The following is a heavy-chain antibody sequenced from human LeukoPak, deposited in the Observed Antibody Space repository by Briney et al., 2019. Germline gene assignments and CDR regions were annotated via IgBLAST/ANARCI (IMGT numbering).Heavy chain of an antibody. Sequence: PSETLSLTCSVSGGSISSSGYYWGWIRQPPGKGLEWIGSMYYSGSTYYNPSLKSRVTLSVDTSKNQFSLSLNSVTAADTAVYYCARHNMRGIAVDYWGQGTLVTVSS. CDR1: GGSISSSGYY. J-gene: IGHJ4*02. CDR3: ARHNMRGIAVDY. CDR2: MYYSGST. V-gene: IGHV4-39*07. D-gene: IGHD6-19*01.